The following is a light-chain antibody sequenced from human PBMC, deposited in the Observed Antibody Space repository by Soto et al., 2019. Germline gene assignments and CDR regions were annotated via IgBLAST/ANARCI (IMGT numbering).Light chain of an antibody. CDR1: QSVSSNY. CDR2: GAS. J-gene: IGKJ4*01. V-gene: IGKV3-20*01. CDR3: QQYGNSPLS. Sequence: EIVVTQSPGTLSLSPGERATLSCRASQSVSSNYLAWYQQKPGQAPRLLIYGASSRATGIPDRFSGSGSGTDFTLTISRLEPEDFAVYYCQQYGNSPLSFGGGTKVELK.